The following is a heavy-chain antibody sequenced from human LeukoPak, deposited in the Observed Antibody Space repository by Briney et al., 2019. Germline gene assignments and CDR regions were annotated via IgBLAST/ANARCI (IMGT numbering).Heavy chain of an antibody. V-gene: IGHV4-34*01. CDR1: GGSISSYY. CDR2: INHSGST. D-gene: IGHD3-16*01. Sequence: SETLSLTCTVSGGSISSYYWSWIRQPPGKGLEWIGEINHSGSTNYNPSLKSRVTISVDTSKNQFSLKLSSVTAADTAVYYCARGRIMGSWGQGTLVTVSS. CDR3: ARGRIMGS. J-gene: IGHJ5*02.